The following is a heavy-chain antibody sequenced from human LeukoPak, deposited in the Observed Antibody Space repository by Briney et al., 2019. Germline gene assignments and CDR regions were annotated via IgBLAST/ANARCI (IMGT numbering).Heavy chain of an antibody. Sequence: PSETLSLTCAVYGGSFSGYYWSWIRQPPGKGLEWIGSIYYSGSTYYDPSLKSRVTISVDTSKNQFSLKLSSVTAADTAVYYCARVGLYYDILTGYYTSGFDPWGQGTLVTVSS. J-gene: IGHJ5*02. V-gene: IGHV4-34*01. D-gene: IGHD3-9*01. CDR3: ARVGLYYDILTGYYTSGFDP. CDR1: GGSFSGYY. CDR2: IYYSGST.